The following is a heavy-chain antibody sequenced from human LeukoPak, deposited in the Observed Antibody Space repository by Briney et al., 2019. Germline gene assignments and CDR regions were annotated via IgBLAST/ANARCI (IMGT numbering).Heavy chain of an antibody. CDR3: ARDRVPWEASTVTNNWFDP. J-gene: IGHJ5*02. V-gene: IGHV1-2*02. CDR2: INPNSGGT. CDR1: GYTFTGYY. D-gene: IGHD4-11*01. Sequence: ASVKVSCKASGYTFTGYYMHWVRQAPGQGLEWMGWINPNSGGTNYAQKFQGRVTMTRDTSISAAYVELSRLRSDDTAVYYCARDRVPWEASTVTNNWFDPWGQGTLVTVSS.